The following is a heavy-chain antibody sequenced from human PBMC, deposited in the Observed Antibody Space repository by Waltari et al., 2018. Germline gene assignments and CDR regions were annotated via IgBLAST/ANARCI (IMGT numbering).Heavy chain of an antibody. D-gene: IGHD6-19*01. CDR3: ATGPYSSGWYGAFDI. CDR2: IRYDGSNK. V-gene: IGHV3-30*02. CDR1: GFTFSSYG. Sequence: QVQLVESGGGVVQPGGSLRLSCAASGFTFSSYGMHWVRQAPGKGLEWVAFIRYDGSNKYYADSVKGRFTISRDNSKNTLYLQMNSLRAEDTAVYYCATGPYSSGWYGAFDIWGQGTMVTVSS. J-gene: IGHJ3*02.